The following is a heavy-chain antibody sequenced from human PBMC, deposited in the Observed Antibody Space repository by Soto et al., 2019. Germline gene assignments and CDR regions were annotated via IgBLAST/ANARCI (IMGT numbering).Heavy chain of an antibody. V-gene: IGHV2-5*02. CDR2: IYWDDDK. Sequence: SGPTLVNPTQTLTLTCTFSGFPLSTSGVGVGWIRQPPGKALEWLGIIYWDDDKRYRPSLKSRLTITKDTSKNQLVLTMTNMDPVDTATYYCAHLPWKQLWPRAPVVYWGQGTPVTVSS. CDR1: GFPLSTSGVG. CDR3: AHLPWKQLWPRAPVVY. J-gene: IGHJ4*02. D-gene: IGHD5-18*01.